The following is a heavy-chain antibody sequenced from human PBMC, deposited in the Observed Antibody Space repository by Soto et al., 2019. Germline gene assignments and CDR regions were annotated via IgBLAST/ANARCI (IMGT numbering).Heavy chain of an antibody. Sequence: QVQLQQWGAGLLKPSETLYLTCAVYGGSFSGYYWSWIRQPPGKGLEWIGEINHSGSTNYNPSLKSRVTISVDTSKNQFSLKLSSVTAADTAVYYCARGRPQWLVQNNWFDPWGQGTLVTVSS. CDR3: ARGRPQWLVQNNWFDP. CDR2: INHSGST. D-gene: IGHD6-19*01. J-gene: IGHJ5*02. CDR1: GGSFSGYY. V-gene: IGHV4-34*01.